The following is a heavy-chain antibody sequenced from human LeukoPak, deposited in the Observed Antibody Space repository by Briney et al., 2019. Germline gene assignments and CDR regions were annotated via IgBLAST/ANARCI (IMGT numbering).Heavy chain of an antibody. V-gene: IGHV3-21*01. CDR2: ISGSSSYI. CDR3: ASSWGSSWYLDY. CDR1: GFTFRSYS. D-gene: IGHD6-13*01. J-gene: IGHJ4*02. Sequence: GGSLRLSCAASGFTFRSYSMNWVRQAPGKGLEWVSSISGSSSYIYYADSVKGRFTISRDNAKNSLYLQMNSLRAEDTALYYCASSWGSSWYLDYWGQGTLVTVSS.